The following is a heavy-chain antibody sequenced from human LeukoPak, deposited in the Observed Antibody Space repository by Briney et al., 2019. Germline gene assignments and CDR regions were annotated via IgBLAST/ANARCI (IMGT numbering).Heavy chain of an antibody. CDR2: ISSSGSTI. CDR3: ATSYYYDSSGYYDY. D-gene: IGHD3-22*01. V-gene: IGHV3-11*01. Sequence: GGSLRLSCGASGFLVSNNYMSWIRQAPGKGLEWVSYISSSGSTIYYADSVKGRFTISRDSAKNSLYLQMNSLRAEDTAVYYCATSYYYDSSGYYDYWGQGTLVTVSS. CDR1: GFLVSNNY. J-gene: IGHJ4*02.